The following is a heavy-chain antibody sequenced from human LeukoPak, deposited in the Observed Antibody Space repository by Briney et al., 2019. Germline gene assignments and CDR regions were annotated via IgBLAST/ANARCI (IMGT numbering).Heavy chain of an antibody. CDR2: RYHNGNS. J-gene: IGHJ4*02. V-gene: IGHV4-59*11. Sequence: SETLSLTCNVSGVSISSHYWSWLRQPPGKGLEWIGYRYHNGNSNYNPSLRSRVTVSIDMSKSQVSLSLNSVTAADTAVYYCARMVFGIMTGYYHDSWGQGILVTISS. CDR3: ARMVFGIMTGYYHDS. D-gene: IGHD2-8*01. CDR1: GVSISSHY.